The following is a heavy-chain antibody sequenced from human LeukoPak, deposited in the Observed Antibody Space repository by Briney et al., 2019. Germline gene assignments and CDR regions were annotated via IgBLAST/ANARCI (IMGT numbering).Heavy chain of an antibody. Sequence: GGSLSLSLAASGFTFVSYTMNWVGQAQGRGLGGVSSISSSSSYIYYADSVKGRFTISRDNAKNSLYLQMNSLRAEDTAVYYCATDIYDSSGYYRDYWGQGTLVTVSS. D-gene: IGHD3-22*01. V-gene: IGHV3-21*01. J-gene: IGHJ4*02. CDR3: ATDIYDSSGYYRDY. CDR1: GFTFVSYT. CDR2: ISSSSSYI.